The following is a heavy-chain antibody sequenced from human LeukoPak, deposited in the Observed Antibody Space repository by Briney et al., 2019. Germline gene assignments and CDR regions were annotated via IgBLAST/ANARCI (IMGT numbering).Heavy chain of an antibody. CDR3: ARDCSSGWYMEGWFDP. J-gene: IGHJ5*02. D-gene: IGHD6-19*01. CDR2: IKQDGSEK. Sequence: GGSLRLSCAASGFTFSSYWTSWVRQAPGKGLEWVANIKQDGSEKYYVDSVKGRFTISRDNAKNSLYLQMNSLRAEDTAVYYCARDCSSGWYMEGWFDPWGQGTLVTVSS. CDR1: GFTFSSYW. V-gene: IGHV3-7*01.